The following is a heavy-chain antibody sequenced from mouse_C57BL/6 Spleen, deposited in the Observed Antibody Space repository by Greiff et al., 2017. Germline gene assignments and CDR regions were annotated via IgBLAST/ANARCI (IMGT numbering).Heavy chain of an antibody. V-gene: IGHV5-16*01. CDR1: GFTFSDYY. CDR3: ARDHDYGSSYDAMDY. Sequence: EVMLVESEGGLVQPGSSMKISCTASGFTFSDYYMAWVRQVPEKGLEWVANINSDGSSTYYPASLKSRFIISRDNATNILYMQMRRLQTEDTATYYCARDHDYGSSYDAMDYWGQGTSVTVSS. D-gene: IGHD1-1*01. J-gene: IGHJ4*01. CDR2: INSDGSST.